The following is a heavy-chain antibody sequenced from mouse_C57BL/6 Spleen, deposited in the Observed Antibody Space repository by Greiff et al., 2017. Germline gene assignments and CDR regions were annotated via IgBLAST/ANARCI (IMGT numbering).Heavy chain of an antibody. D-gene: IGHD1-1*01. CDR2: INPNNGGT. V-gene: IGHV1-18*01. CDR3: ARWGITTGVDGGYAMDY. CDR1: GYTFTDYN. J-gene: IGHJ4*01. Sequence: EVQLQQSGPELVKPGASVKIPCKASGYTFTDYNMDWVKQSHGKSLEWIGDINPNNGGTIYNQKFKGKATLTVDKSSSTAYMELRGLTSEDTAVYYCARWGITTGVDGGYAMDYWGQGTSATVSS.